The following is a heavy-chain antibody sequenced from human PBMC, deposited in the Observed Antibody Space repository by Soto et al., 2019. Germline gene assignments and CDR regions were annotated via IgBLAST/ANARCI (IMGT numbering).Heavy chain of an antibody. CDR3: AKDGQQWLVRRVYYFDY. D-gene: IGHD6-19*01. V-gene: IGHV3-23*01. J-gene: IGHJ4*02. CDR1: GFTFSSYA. CDR2: ISGSGGST. Sequence: PGGSLRLSCAASGFTFSSYAMSWVRQAPGKGLEWVSAISGSGGSTYYADSVKGRFTISRDNSKNTLYLQMNSLRAEDTTVYYCAKDGQQWLVRRVYYFDYWGQGTLVTVSS.